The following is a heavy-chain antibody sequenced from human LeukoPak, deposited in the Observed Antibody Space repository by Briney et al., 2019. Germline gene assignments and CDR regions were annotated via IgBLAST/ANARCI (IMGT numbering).Heavy chain of an antibody. CDR2: IYPGDSDT. V-gene: IGHV5-51*01. J-gene: IGHJ4*02. Sequence: GESLKISCKGSGYSFTSYWIGWVRQMPGKGLEWMGIIYPGDSDTRYSPSFQGQATISADKSISTAYLQWSSLKASDTAMYYCARYAKLGYCSSTSCYADPYYFDYWGQGTLVTVSS. CDR1: GYSFTSYW. CDR3: ARYAKLGYCSSTSCYADPYYFDY. D-gene: IGHD2-2*01.